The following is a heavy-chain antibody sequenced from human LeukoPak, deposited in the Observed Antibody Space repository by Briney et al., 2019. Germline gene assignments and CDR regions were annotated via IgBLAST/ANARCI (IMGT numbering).Heavy chain of an antibody. V-gene: IGHV1-24*01. J-gene: IGHJ4*02. Sequence: ASVKVSCKGSGYTLTELSIHWVRQAPGKGLEWMGGVNPEDGETIYAQKFQGRVTITADESTSTAYMELSSLRSEDTAVYYCASSSISRSYYPLDYWGQGTLVTVSS. D-gene: IGHD1-26*01. CDR2: VNPEDGET. CDR1: GYTLTELS. CDR3: ASSSISRSYYPLDY.